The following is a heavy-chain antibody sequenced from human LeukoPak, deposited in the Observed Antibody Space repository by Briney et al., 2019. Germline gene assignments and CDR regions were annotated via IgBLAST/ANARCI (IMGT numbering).Heavy chain of an antibody. CDR3: ARGRNLEWFNY. CDR2: IYYSGST. D-gene: IGHD3-3*01. J-gene: IGHJ4*02. V-gene: IGHV4-59*01. Sequence: SETLSLTCTVSGDSFRSYYWSWIRQPPGKGLEWIGYIYYSGSTNYNPSLKSRVTISVDTSKNQFSLKLNSVTAADTAVYYCARGRNLEWFNYWGQGTLVTVSS. CDR1: GDSFRSYY.